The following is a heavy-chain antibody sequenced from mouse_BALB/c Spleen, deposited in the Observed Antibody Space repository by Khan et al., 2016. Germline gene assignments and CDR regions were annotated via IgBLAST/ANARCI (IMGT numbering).Heavy chain of an antibody. Sequence: EVELVESGGGLVQPGGSLKLSCAASGFTFSSFGMHWVRQAPEKGLEWVAYISSGSSTIYYADTVKGRFTISRDNPKSTLFLQMTSLRSEDTAMYYCARAGTWAMDYWGQGTSVTVSS. D-gene: IGHD3-1*01. CDR1: GFTFSSFG. CDR2: ISSGSSTI. CDR3: ARAGTWAMDY. J-gene: IGHJ4*01. V-gene: IGHV5-17*02.